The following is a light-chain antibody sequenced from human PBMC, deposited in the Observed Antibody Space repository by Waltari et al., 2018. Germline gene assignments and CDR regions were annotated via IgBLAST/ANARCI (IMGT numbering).Light chain of an antibody. Sequence: EIVLTQSPATLPLSPGERPTPPCRASQSVRTYLAWYQHRPGQAPRLLIYDASNRATDVPARFSGSGSGTDFTLTISSLQPEDFAVYYCQERSNWPGGAFGGGTKVEIK. CDR1: QSVRTY. CDR2: DAS. CDR3: QERSNWPGGA. V-gene: IGKV3-11*01. J-gene: IGKJ4*01.